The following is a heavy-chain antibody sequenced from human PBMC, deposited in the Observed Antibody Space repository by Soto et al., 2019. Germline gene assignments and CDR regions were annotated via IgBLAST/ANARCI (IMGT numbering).Heavy chain of an antibody. Sequence: ASVKVSCKASGYTFTSYDINWVRQATGQGLEWMGWMNPNSGNTGYAQKFQGRVTMTRNTSISTAYMELSSLRSEDTAVYYCARVTDDFWSGYYLGYYFDYWGQGTLVTVPS. J-gene: IGHJ4*02. CDR2: MNPNSGNT. CDR3: ARVTDDFWSGYYLGYYFDY. CDR1: GYTFTSYD. V-gene: IGHV1-8*01. D-gene: IGHD3-3*01.